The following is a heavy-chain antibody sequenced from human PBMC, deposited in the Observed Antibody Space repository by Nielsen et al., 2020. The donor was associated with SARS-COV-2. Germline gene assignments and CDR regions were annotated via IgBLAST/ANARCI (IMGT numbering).Heavy chain of an antibody. V-gene: IGHV1-69*06. D-gene: IGHD2-15*01. Sequence: WVRQAPGHGLEWMGGVIPIFGTANYAQKFQGRATITADKSTSTAYMELSSLRSEDTAVYYCARGGRCSGGSCYDGPFAFDIWGQGTMVTVSS. CDR3: ARGGRCSGGSCYDGPFAFDI. CDR2: VIPIFGTA. J-gene: IGHJ3*02.